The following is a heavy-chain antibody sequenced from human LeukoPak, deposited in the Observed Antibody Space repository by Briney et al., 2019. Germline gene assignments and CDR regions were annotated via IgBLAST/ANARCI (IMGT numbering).Heavy chain of an antibody. CDR3: TTTYFSGNFDY. D-gene: IGHD3-10*01. CDR2: IKTKTDGETI. Sequence: GGCLRLLRAASGFTLRNVWVRWVRQAPGKGPEGVGRIKTKTDGETIDYTATVRGRFTISRDDSTNTLYLQMNSLKTEDTTVYYCTTTYFSGNFDYWGQGTLVTVS. J-gene: IGHJ4*02. V-gene: IGHV3-15*01. CDR1: GFTLRNVW.